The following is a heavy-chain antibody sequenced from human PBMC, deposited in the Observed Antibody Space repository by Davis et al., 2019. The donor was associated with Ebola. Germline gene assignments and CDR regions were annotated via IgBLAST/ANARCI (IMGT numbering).Heavy chain of an antibody. CDR1: GYTFTSYY. D-gene: IGHD3-10*01. CDR3: ARVPLLWFRELLSTYYYYGMDV. J-gene: IGHJ6*02. V-gene: IGHV1-46*01. CDR2: INPSGGST. Sequence: AASVKVSCKASGYTFTSYYMHWVRQAPGQGLEWMGIINPSGGSTSYAQKFQGRVTMTRDTSTSTVYMELSSLRSEDTAVYYCARVPLLWFRELLSTYYYYGMDVWGQGTTVTVSS.